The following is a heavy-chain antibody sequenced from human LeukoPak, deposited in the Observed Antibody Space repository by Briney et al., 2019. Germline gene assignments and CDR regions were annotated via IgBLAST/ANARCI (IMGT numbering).Heavy chain of an antibody. D-gene: IGHD3-10*01. CDR3: ARERPTGSYAFDI. V-gene: IGHV3-30*03. J-gene: IGHJ3*02. Sequence: PGGSLRLSCAVSGFTFSSYGMHWVRQAPGKGLEWVAVISYDGSNKYYADSVKGRFTISRDNSKNTLYLQMNSLRAEDTAVYYCARERPTGSYAFDIWGQGTMVTVSS. CDR2: ISYDGSNK. CDR1: GFTFSSYG.